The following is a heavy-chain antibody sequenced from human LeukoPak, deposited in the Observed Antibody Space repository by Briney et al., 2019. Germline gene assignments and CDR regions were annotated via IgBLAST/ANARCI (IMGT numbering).Heavy chain of an antibody. D-gene: IGHD5-12*01. CDR2: INAGNGNT. Sequence: ASVKVSCKASGYTFTSYAMHWVRQAPGQRLEWMGWINAGNGNTKYSQKFQGRVTFSRDTSASIAYMEVSSLRSEDTAVFYCARENSGYDYSFDYWGQGTLVTVSS. CDR3: ARENSGYDYSFDY. V-gene: IGHV1-3*01. J-gene: IGHJ4*02. CDR1: GYTFTSYA.